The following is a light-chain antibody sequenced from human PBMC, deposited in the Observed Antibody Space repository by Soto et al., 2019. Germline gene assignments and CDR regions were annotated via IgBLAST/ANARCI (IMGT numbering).Light chain of an antibody. Sequence: EIVLTQSPGTLSLSPGERATLYCRASQSVSSSYLAWYQQKPGQAPRLLIYGASSRATGIPDRFSGSGSGTDFTLTISSLEPEDFAVYYCQQRSNWPPVTFGGGTKVDIK. CDR3: QQRSNWPPVT. J-gene: IGKJ4*01. V-gene: IGKV3D-20*02. CDR1: QSVSSSY. CDR2: GAS.